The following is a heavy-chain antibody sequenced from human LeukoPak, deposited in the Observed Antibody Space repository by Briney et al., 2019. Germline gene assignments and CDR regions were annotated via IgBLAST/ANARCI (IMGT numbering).Heavy chain of an antibody. CDR3: ARYHCSSTSCYSEVSFDY. CDR1: GFTFSTYG. J-gene: IGHJ4*02. V-gene: IGHV3-30*02. D-gene: IGHD2-2*01. Sequence: HGGSLRLSCAASGFTFSTYGMHWVRQAPGKGLEWVAFIRYDGSNKYYADSVKGRFTISRDNSKSTLYLQMNSLRAEDTAVYYCARYHCSSTSCYSEVSFDYWGQGTLVTVSS. CDR2: IRYDGSNK.